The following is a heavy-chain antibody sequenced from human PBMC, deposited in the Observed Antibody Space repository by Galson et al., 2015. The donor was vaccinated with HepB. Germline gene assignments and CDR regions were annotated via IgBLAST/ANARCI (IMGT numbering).Heavy chain of an antibody. CDR2: ISGGGVHT. D-gene: IGHD6-19*01. V-gene: IGHV3-23*01. CDR3: AKYYSSGWPGGGRYYFDY. CDR1: GFTFSSYA. J-gene: IGHJ4*02. Sequence: SLRLSCAASGFTFSSYAMSWVRQAPGKGLEWVSTISGGGVHTYYADSVKGRFTISRDNSKNTLYLQMSSLRAEDTAVYYCAKYYSSGWPGGGRYYFDYWGQGTLVTVSS.